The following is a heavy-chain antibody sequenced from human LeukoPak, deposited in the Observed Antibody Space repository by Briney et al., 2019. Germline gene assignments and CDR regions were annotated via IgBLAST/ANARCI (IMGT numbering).Heavy chain of an antibody. CDR2: LNRDGSEK. J-gene: IGHJ4*02. CDR3: GEGRKGAWFPNY. CDR1: GFTFGAYW. V-gene: IGHV3-7*05. Sequence: PGGSLRLSCAASGFTFGAYWMTWVRQAPGKGLEWVANLNRDGSEKYYVDSVKGRFTISRDNAKNSLYLQMNGLRAEDTAVYYCGEGRKGAWFPNYLGQGTLVTVSS. D-gene: IGHD3-10*01.